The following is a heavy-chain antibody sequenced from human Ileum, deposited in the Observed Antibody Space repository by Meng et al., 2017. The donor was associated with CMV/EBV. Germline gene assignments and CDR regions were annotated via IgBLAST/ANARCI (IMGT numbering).Heavy chain of an antibody. V-gene: IGHV3-48*03. Sequence: GESLKISCAASGFTFSSYEMNWVRQAPGKGLEWVSYISSSGSTIYYADSVKGRLTISRDNAKNSLYLQMNSLRAEDTAVYYCARLAVSTVTTGNHDYWGQGTLVTVSS. J-gene: IGHJ4*02. CDR3: ARLAVSTVTTGNHDY. CDR2: ISSSGSTI. D-gene: IGHD4-11*01. CDR1: GFTFSSYE.